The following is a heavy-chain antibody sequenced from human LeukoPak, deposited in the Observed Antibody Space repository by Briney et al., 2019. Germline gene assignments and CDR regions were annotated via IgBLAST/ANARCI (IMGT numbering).Heavy chain of an antibody. CDR1: GFTFSSYA. CDR3: TKVRSGSSNWALRVFDY. D-gene: IGHD4-11*01. Sequence: GGSLRLSCAASGFTFSSYAMSWVRQAPGKGLEWVSVISDSGGSTYYVDSVKGRFTISRDNSKNTLYLQMNSLRAEDTAVYYCTKVRSGSSNWALRVFDYWGQGVLVTVSS. J-gene: IGHJ4*02. CDR2: ISDSGGST. V-gene: IGHV3-23*01.